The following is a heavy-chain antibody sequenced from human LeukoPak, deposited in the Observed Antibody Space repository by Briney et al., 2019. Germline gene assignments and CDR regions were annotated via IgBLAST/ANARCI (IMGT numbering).Heavy chain of an antibody. CDR2: INHSGST. D-gene: IGHD3-10*01. CDR1: GGSFSGYY. J-gene: IGHJ5*02. Sequence: SETLSLTCAVYGGSFSGYYWSWIRQPPGKGLEWIGEINHSGSTNYNPSLKSRVTISVDTSKNQFSLKLSSVAAADTAVYYCARDREYYGSGPLRPVNWFDPWGQGTLVTVSS. V-gene: IGHV4-34*01. CDR3: ARDREYYGSGPLRPVNWFDP.